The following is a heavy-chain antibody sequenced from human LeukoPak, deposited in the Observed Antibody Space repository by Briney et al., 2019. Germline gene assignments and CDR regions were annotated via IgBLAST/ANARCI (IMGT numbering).Heavy chain of an antibody. Sequence: SETLSLTCAVSGDSISDKYWWRWVRQFPDKGLEWIGEVYRSGGTSYNPSLKSRVTVSIDYSKNQFSLNLRSVTAADTAVYYCGRHANGDSSAAFDLWGQGTMVFVS. CDR1: GDSISDKYW. CDR3: GRHANGDSSAAFDL. J-gene: IGHJ3*01. V-gene: IGHV4-4*02. D-gene: IGHD2-8*01. CDR2: VYRSGGT.